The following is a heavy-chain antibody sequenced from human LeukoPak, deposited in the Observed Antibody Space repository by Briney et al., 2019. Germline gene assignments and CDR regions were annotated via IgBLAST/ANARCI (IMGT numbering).Heavy chain of an antibody. Sequence: GGSLRLSCAASGFTFSSYGMHWVRQAPGKGLEWVAFIRYDGSNKYYADSVKGRFTISRDNAKNSPYMEMNSLRVEDTAVYYCARDLIRGVVNNWGQGTLVTVSS. J-gene: IGHJ4*02. CDR1: GFTFSSYG. CDR3: ARDLIRGVVNN. D-gene: IGHD3-10*01. CDR2: IRYDGSNK. V-gene: IGHV3-30*02.